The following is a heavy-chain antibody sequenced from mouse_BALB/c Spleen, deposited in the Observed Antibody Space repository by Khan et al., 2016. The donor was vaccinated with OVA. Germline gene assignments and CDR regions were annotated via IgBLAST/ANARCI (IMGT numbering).Heavy chain of an antibody. CDR3: ARRGNRYERFFDY. Sequence: VQLQQSGPELVKPGASVKVSCKASGYTFTRYLMHWVKQKPGQGLEWIGSFNPYNDGTRYTEKFKGKATLTSDKSSSIAYMELNNLTSEDSAVYNCARRGNRYERFFDYWGQGTTLTVSS. D-gene: IGHD2-14*01. J-gene: IGHJ2*01. CDR2: FNPYNDGT. CDR1: GYTFTRYL. V-gene: IGHV1S136*01.